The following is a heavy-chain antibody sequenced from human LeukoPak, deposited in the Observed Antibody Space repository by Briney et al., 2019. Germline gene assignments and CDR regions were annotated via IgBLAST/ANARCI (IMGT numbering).Heavy chain of an antibody. J-gene: IGHJ5*02. V-gene: IGHV3-11*01. CDR1: GFTFSDYY. D-gene: IGHD6-19*01. CDR3: ARAIAVAGTVSWFDP. Sequence: PGGSLRLSCAASGFTFSDYYMSWIRQAPGKGLEWVSYISSSGRTIYYADSVKGRFTISRDNAKNSLHLQMNSLRVEDTAVYYCARAIAVAGTVSWFDPWGQGTLVTVSS. CDR2: ISSSGRTI.